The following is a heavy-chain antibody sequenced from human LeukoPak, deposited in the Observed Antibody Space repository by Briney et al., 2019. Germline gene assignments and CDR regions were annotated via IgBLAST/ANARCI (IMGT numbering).Heavy chain of an antibody. CDR1: GGSISSSDYY. V-gene: IGHV4-39*01. J-gene: IGHJ4*02. Sequence: SETLSLTCTVSGGSISSSDYYWGWIRQPPGKGLEWIGSIYYGGSTYYNPSLKSRVTISVDTSMNQFSLKLSFVTTADTAVYYCARSGYSYGFGYDYWGQGTLVTVSS. CDR2: IYYGGST. D-gene: IGHD5-18*01. CDR3: ARSGYSYGFGYDY.